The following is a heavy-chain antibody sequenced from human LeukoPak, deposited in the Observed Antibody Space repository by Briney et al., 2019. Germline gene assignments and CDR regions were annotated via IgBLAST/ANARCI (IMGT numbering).Heavy chain of an antibody. CDR3: AKGKVVPATIYDY. Sequence: GVSLRLSCAVSGFTVSTNYMSWVRQAPGKGLEWVSVIHSGGSTYYADSVKGRFTISRDNSKNTLYLQMNSLRAEDTAVYYCAKGKVVPATIYDYWGQGTLVTVSS. D-gene: IGHD2-2*02. CDR1: GFTVSTNY. V-gene: IGHV3-53*01. CDR2: IHSGGST. J-gene: IGHJ4*02.